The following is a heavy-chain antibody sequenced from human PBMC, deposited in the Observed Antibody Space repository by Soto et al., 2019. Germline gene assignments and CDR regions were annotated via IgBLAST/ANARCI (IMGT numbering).Heavy chain of an antibody. CDR3: AKARFAVDGDLDTLDI. V-gene: IGHV3-23*01. CDR2: ISGRGGNI. J-gene: IGHJ3*02. CDR1: GFYFSSDA. Sequence: EVQLLESGGGLVQPGGSLRLSCAASGFYFSSDAMSCVRQAPVKGLEWVSAISGRGGNIYYADSVNGRFTISRDNSRTTLYLQMNSLRAEDTAVYYCAKARFAVDGDLDTLDIWGQGTVVTVSS. D-gene: IGHD3-3*01.